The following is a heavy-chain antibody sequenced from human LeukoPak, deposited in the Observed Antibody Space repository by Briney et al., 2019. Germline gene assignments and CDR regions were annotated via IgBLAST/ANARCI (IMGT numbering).Heavy chain of an antibody. D-gene: IGHD4/OR15-4a*01. Sequence: KPSETLSLTCTVSGGSISSSAYWGWIRQPPGKGLEWVGRIKSKTDGGTTDYAAPVKGRFTISRDDSKNTLYLQMNSLKTEDTAVFYCTTQYHGANTYWGQGTLVTVSS. CDR3: TTQYHGANTY. CDR1: GGSISSSAY. V-gene: IGHV3-15*01. CDR2: IKSKTDGGTT. J-gene: IGHJ4*02.